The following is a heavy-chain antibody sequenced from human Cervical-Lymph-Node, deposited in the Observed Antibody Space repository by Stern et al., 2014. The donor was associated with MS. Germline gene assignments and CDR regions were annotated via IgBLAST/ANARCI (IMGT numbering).Heavy chain of an antibody. V-gene: IGHV1-18*04. J-gene: IGHJ6*02. CDR3: ARLGVAGTNYYYGMDV. D-gene: IGHD6-19*01. CDR1: GYTFTSYG. CDR2: ISAYNSNT. Sequence: VQLVQSGAEVKKPGASVKVSCKASGYTFTSYGINWVRQAPGQGLEGMGWISAYNSNTNYAQKLQGRVTMTTDTSTSTAYMELRSLRSDDTAVYYCARLGVAGTNYYYGMDVWGQGTTVTVSS.